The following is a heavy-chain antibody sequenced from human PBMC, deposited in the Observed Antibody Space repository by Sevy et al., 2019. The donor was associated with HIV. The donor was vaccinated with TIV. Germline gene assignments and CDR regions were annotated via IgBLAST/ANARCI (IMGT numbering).Heavy chain of an antibody. CDR1: GFTFSNAW. V-gene: IGHV3-15*01. CDR2: IKGKIYHGTI. CDR3: TTATWSQEDYYNS. Sequence: GGSLRLSCAASGFTFSNAWMSWVRQAPGKGLEWVGRIKGKIYHGTIDYAAPVKGRFSISRDDSKNTLYLQMNSLKTEDTAVYYCTTATWSQEDYYNSWGQGTLVTASS. D-gene: IGHD3-10*01. J-gene: IGHJ5*02.